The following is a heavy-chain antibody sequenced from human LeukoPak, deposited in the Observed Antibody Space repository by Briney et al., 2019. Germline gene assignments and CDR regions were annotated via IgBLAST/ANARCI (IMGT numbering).Heavy chain of an antibody. D-gene: IGHD3-22*01. CDR1: GFTFNDYY. CDR3: AIQMTMIVVVPYFDY. V-gene: IGHV3-11*04. Sequence: PGGSLRLSCEASGFTFNDYYMSWIRQAPGKGLEWVSFITSSGTTKYYADSVRGRFTISRDNAKNSLYLYMNSLRDDDTAVYYCAIQMTMIVVVPYFDYWGRGALVTVSA. J-gene: IGHJ4*02. CDR2: ITSSGTTK.